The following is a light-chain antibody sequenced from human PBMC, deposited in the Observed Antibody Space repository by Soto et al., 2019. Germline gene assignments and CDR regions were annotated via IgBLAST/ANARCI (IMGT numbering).Light chain of an antibody. CDR3: LQHKTFPWT. CDR1: QDIGND. V-gene: IGKV1-17*01. J-gene: IGKJ1*01. CDR2: SAS. Sequence: DIQVTQSPSSLSASVGDRVTITCRASQDIGNDLGWYQQEPGKAPRRLIYSASNVQSGVPSRFSGSRSGTEFTLTISSLQPEDFVTYHCLQHKTFPWTCGQGTKVEMK.